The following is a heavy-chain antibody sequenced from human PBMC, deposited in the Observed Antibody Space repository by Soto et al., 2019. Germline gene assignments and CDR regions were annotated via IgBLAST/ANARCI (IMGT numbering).Heavy chain of an antibody. D-gene: IGHD2-8*01. CDR2: ISYDGSNK. CDR1: GFTFSSYG. J-gene: IGHJ4*02. V-gene: IGHV3-30*18. CDR3: AKEFGTNGVCYHY. Sequence: QVQLVESGGGVVQPGRSLRLSCAASGFTFSSYGMHWVRQAPGKGLEWVAVISYDGSNKYYADSVKGRFTISRDNSKNTLYLQMNSLRAEDTAVYYCAKEFGTNGVCYHYWGQGTLVTVSS.